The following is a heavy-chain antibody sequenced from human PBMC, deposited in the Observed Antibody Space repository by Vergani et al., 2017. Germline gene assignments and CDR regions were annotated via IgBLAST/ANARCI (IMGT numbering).Heavy chain of an antibody. Sequence: QVQLVQSGAEVKKPGASVKVSCKASGYTFTSYDINWVRQATGQGLEWMGWMNTNSGNKGYEQKFQGRVNMTRNTTISTAYMELSSLRSGDTAVYYCARGYCSSWYDGVSVFDDYYYMDVWGKGTTVTVSS. V-gene: IGHV1-8*01. CDR1: GYTFTSYD. CDR3: ARGYCSSWYDGVSVFDDYYYMDV. CDR2: MNTNSGNK. D-gene: IGHD6-13*01. J-gene: IGHJ6*03.